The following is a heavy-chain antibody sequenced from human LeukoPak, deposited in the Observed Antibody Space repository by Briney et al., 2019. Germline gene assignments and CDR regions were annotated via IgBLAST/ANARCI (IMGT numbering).Heavy chain of an antibody. Sequence: SQTLSLTCTVSGGSISSGSCYWSWIRQPAGKGLEWIGRIYTSGSTNYNPSLKSRVTISVDTSKNQFSLKLSSVTAADTAVYYCAREPRYSSSTSCYDDAFDIWGQGTMVTVSS. CDR3: AREPRYSSSTSCYDDAFDI. V-gene: IGHV4-61*02. CDR1: GGSISSGSCY. CDR2: IYTSGST. D-gene: IGHD2-2*01. J-gene: IGHJ3*02.